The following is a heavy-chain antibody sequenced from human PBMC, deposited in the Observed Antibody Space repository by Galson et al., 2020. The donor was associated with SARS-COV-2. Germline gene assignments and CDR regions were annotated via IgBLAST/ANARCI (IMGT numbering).Heavy chain of an antibody. CDR3: ARDSFPRVTTEGYYGMDV. V-gene: IGHV4-31*03. CDR1: GGSISSGGYY. Sequence: ETSETLSLTCTVSGGSISSGGYYWSWIRQHPGKGLEWIGYIYYSGSTYYNPSLKSRVTISVDTSKNQFSLKLSSVTAADTAVYYCARDSFPRVTTEGYYGMDVWGQGTTVTVSS. D-gene: IGHD4-4*01. J-gene: IGHJ6*02. CDR2: IYYSGST.